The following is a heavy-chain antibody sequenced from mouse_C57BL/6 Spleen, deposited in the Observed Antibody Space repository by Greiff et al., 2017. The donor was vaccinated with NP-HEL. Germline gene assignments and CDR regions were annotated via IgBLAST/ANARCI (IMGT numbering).Heavy chain of an antibody. V-gene: IGHV2-2*01. D-gene: IGHD2-4*01. CDR3: ARFDYDGAY. CDR1: GFSLTSYG. Sequence: VKLQESGPGLVQPSQSLSITCTVSGFSLTSYGVHWVRQSPGKGLEWLGVIWSGGSTDYNAAFISRLSISKDNSKSQVCFKMNSLQADDTAIYYCARFDYDGAYWGQGTLVTVSA. J-gene: IGHJ3*01. CDR2: IWSGGST.